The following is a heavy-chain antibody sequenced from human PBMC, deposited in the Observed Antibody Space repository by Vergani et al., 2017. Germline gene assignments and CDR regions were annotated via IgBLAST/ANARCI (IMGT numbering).Heavy chain of an antibody. Sequence: QVQLQESGPGLVKPSQTLSLTCTVSGGSISSGDYYWSWIRQPPGKGLEWIGYIYYSGSTNYNPSLKSRGTISVDTSKNQFSLKLSSVTAADTAVYYCARALADYDILTGYYTYFDYWGQGTLVTVSS. V-gene: IGHV4-61*08. J-gene: IGHJ4*02. CDR2: IYYSGST. CDR3: ARALADYDILTGYYTYFDY. CDR1: GGSISSGDYY. D-gene: IGHD3-9*01.